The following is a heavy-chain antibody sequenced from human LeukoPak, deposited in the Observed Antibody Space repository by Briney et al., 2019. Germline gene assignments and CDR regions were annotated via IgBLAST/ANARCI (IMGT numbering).Heavy chain of an antibody. CDR2: IRYDGSNK. V-gene: IGHV3-30*02. D-gene: IGHD2-2*02. Sequence: PGGSLRLSCAASGFTFSSYGMHWVRQAPGKGLEWVAFIRYDGSNKYYADSVKGRFTISRDNSKNTLYLQMNSLRAEDTAVYYCAKDRGGYCSSTSCYSGSFDYWGQGTLVTVSS. CDR1: GFTFSSYG. CDR3: AKDRGGYCSSTSCYSGSFDY. J-gene: IGHJ4*02.